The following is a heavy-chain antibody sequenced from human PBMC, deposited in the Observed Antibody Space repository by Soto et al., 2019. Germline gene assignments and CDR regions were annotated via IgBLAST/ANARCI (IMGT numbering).Heavy chain of an antibody. CDR3: ARSPTRPLRFRAFDI. CDR1: GGSISSYY. Sequence: QVQLQESGPGLVKPSETLSLTCTVSGGSISSYYWSWIRQPPGKGLEWIGYIYYSGSTNYNPSLKSRVTISVDTSKNQFSLKLSSVTAADTAVYYCARSPTRPLRFRAFDIWGQGTMVTVSS. D-gene: IGHD5-12*01. V-gene: IGHV4-59*01. J-gene: IGHJ3*02. CDR2: IYYSGST.